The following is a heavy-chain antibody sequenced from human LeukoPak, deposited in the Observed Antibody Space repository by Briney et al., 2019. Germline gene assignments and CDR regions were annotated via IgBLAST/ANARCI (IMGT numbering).Heavy chain of an antibody. CDR3: ARETPCGGDYGTWWFDP. J-gene: IGHJ5*02. D-gene: IGHD4-17*01. Sequence: SQTLSLTCTVSGGSISSGSYYWSWIRQPAGKGLEWIGRIYTSGSTNYNPSLKSRVTISVDTSKNQFSLKLSSVTAADTAVYYCARETPCGGDYGTWWFDPWGQGTLVTVSS. CDR2: IYTSGST. V-gene: IGHV4-61*02. CDR1: GGSISSGSYY.